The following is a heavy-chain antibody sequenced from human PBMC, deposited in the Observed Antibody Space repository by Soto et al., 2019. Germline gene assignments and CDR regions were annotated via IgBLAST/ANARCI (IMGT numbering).Heavy chain of an antibody. CDR1: GFTFSNAW. CDR2: IKSKTDGGTT. CDR3: TTEGYYELLTGYHCNLDY. Sequence: EVQLVESGGGLVKPGGSLRLSCAASGFTFSNAWMNWVRQAPGKGLEWVGRIKSKTDGGTTDYSAPVKGTFTISRDDSKNKPYMPMYRLKTEETAVYYCTTEGYYELLTGYHCNLDYWGQGTLVTVSS. V-gene: IGHV3-15*07. D-gene: IGHD3-9*01. J-gene: IGHJ4*02.